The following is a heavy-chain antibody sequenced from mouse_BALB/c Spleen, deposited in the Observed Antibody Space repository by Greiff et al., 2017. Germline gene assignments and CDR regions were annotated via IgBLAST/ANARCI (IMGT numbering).Heavy chain of an antibody. CDR2: IYPGNSDT. Sequence: EVQLQESGTVLARPGASVKMSCKASGYSFTSYWMHWVKQRPGQGLEWIGAIYPGNSDTSYNQKFKGKAKLTAVTSASTAYMELSSLTNEDSAVYYCTRFTTVVAKAMDYWGQGTSVTVSS. J-gene: IGHJ4*01. CDR3: TRFTTVVAKAMDY. CDR1: GYSFTSYW. V-gene: IGHV1-5*01. D-gene: IGHD1-1*01.